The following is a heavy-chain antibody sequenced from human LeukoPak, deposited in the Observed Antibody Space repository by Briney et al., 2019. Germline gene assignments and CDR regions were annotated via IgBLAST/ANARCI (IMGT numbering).Heavy chain of an antibody. V-gene: IGHV3-30*04. CDR1: GFTFSSYA. D-gene: IGHD3-10*01. CDR2: ISYDGSNK. Sequence: PGGSLRLSCAASGFTFSSYAMHWVRRAPGKGLEWVAVISYDGSNKYYADSVKGRFTISRDNSKNTLYLQMNSLRAEDTAVYYCARDAEMVRGVIWDYYYYGMDVWGKGTTVTVSS. CDR3: ARDAEMVRGVIWDYYYYGMDV. J-gene: IGHJ6*04.